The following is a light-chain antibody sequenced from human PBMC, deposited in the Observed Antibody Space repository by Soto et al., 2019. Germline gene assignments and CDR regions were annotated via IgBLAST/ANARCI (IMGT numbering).Light chain of an antibody. CDR2: DVS. CDR3: SPYTSSSTLDWV. J-gene: IGLJ3*02. CDR1: SSDVGGYNY. Sequence: QSALTQPASVSGSPGQSITISCTGTSSDVGGYNYVSWYQQHPGKAPKLMIYDVSNRPSGVSNRFSGSKSGNTASLTISGLQAEDEADYYCSPYTSSSTLDWVFGGGTKVTVL. V-gene: IGLV2-14*01.